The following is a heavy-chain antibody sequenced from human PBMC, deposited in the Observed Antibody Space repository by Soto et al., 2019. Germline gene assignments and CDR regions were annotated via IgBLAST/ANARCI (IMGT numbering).Heavy chain of an antibody. J-gene: IGHJ6*02. D-gene: IGHD6-13*01. V-gene: IGHV1-69*13. CDR2: IIPIFGTA. CDR3: ARDLCLGCSSSWDYSYYGMDV. Sequence: SVKVSCKASGGTFSSYAIRWVRQAPGQGLEWMGGIIPIFGTANYAQKFQGRVTITADESTSTAYMELSSLRSEDTAVYYCARDLCLGCSSSWDYSYYGMDVWGQGTTVTVSS. CDR1: GGTFSSYA.